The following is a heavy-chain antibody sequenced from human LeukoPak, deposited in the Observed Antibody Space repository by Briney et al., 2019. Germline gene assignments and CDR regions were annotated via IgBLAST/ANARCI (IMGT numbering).Heavy chain of an antibody. CDR3: ARGATYGSGKCFDY. J-gene: IGHJ4*02. V-gene: IGHV3-48*03. D-gene: IGHD3-10*01. CDR1: GFTFSSYD. CDR2: ISSSGSTI. Sequence: GGSLRLPCAASGFTFSSYDMNWVRQAPGKGLERVSYISSSGSTIYYADSVKGRFTISRDNSKNMLYLQMNSLRVEDTAVYHCARGATYGSGKCFDYWGQGTLVTVSS.